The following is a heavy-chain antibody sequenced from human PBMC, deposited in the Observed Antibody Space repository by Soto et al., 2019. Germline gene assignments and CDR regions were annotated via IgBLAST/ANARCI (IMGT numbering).Heavy chain of an antibody. CDR2: INHSGST. CDR1: GGSFSGYY. J-gene: IGHJ4*02. D-gene: IGHD2-2*01. Sequence: QVQLQQWGAGLLKPSETLSLTCAVYGGSFSGYYWSWIRQPPGKGLEWIGEINHSGSTNYNPSLKSRVTISVDTSKNQFSLKLSSVTAADTAVYYCARGSPKIVVVPLDYWGQGTLVTVSS. CDR3: ARGSPKIVVVPLDY. V-gene: IGHV4-34*01.